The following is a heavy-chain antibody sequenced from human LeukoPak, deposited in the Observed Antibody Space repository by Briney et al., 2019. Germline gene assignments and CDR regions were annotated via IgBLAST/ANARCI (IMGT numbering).Heavy chain of an antibody. V-gene: IGHV4-4*07. CDR1: GGSISSYY. CDR2: IYTSGST. D-gene: IGHD3-22*01. Sequence: SETLSLTCTVSGGSISSYYWSWIRQPAGKGLEWIGRIYTSGSTNYNPSLKSRVTMSVDTSKNQFSLKLSSVTAADTAVYYCARSVVSGSLDYFDYWGQGTLVTVSS. CDR3: ARSVVSGSLDYFDY. J-gene: IGHJ4*02.